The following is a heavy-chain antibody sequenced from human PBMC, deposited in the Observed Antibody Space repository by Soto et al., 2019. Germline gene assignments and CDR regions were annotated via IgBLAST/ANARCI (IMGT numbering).Heavy chain of an antibody. Sequence: EVQLVESGGGLVQPGGSLRLSCAASGFTFSNDWMTWVRQAPGKGLEWVANIKKDGSKKSYLDSVWGRFTVSRDNAKNLLYLEMNSLRAEDTAVYYCARDVCQGNSNSYFDAFDIWGQGTMVNVSS. V-gene: IGHV3-7*05. CDR2: IKKDGSKK. CDR3: ARDVCQGNSNSYFDAFDI. J-gene: IGHJ3*02. D-gene: IGHD1-1*01. CDR1: GFTFSNDW.